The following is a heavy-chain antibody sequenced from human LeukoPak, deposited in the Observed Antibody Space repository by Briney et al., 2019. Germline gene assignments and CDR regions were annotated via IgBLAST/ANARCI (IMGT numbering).Heavy chain of an antibody. V-gene: IGHV3-30*18. D-gene: IGHD2-2*01. J-gene: IGHJ4*02. CDR3: AKGPLRGTAAAIDY. CDR2: ISYDGRNI. Sequence: GGSLRLSCAASGFTFNNYGMHWVRQAPGKGLEWVAVISYDGRNIHYPDSVKGRFTISRDISTDTLWLQMDSLRTEDTAVYYCAKGPLRGTAAAIDYWGQGTLVTASS. CDR1: GFTFNNYG.